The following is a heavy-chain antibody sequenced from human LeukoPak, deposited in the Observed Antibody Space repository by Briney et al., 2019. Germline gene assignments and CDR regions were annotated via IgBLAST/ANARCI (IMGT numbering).Heavy chain of an antibody. CDR3: ARTYSKYFSSSEFDS. Sequence: GAAVKVSCKASGYTFTYYGITWVRQAPGQGLEWMGWISAYNGNTNSAQNLQARVTMTTDSATSTAYMELRSLTSDDTAVYYCARTYSKYFSSSEFDSWGQGTLVTVSS. D-gene: IGHD2/OR15-2a*01. J-gene: IGHJ4*02. CDR2: ISAYNGNT. CDR1: GYTFTYYG. V-gene: IGHV1-18*01.